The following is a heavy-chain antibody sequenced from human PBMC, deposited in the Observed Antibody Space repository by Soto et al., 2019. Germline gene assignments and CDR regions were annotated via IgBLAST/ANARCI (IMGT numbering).Heavy chain of an antibody. CDR3: ARHLTQYSFGSGSSSFAP. Sequence: QITLKESGPTLVKPTQTLTLTCTFSGFSLSTSGVGVGWIRQPPGKALEWLALIYWDDDKTYRPSLKSRLTSTKDXXTXQXXLTMTNMDPVDTATYYCARHLTQYSFGSGSSSFAPWGQGTLVTVSS. CDR1: GFSLSTSGVG. J-gene: IGHJ5*02. CDR2: IYWDDDK. D-gene: IGHD3-10*01. V-gene: IGHV2-5*02.